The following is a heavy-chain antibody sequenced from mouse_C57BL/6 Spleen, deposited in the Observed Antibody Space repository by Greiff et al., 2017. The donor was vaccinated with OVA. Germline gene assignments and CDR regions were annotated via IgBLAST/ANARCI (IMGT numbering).Heavy chain of an antibody. V-gene: IGHV14-2*01. CDR1: GFNIKDYY. J-gene: IGHJ1*03. D-gene: IGHD1-1*01. Sequence: EVKVVESGAELVKPGASVKLSCTASGFNIKDYYMHWVKQRTEQGLEWIGRIDPEDGETKYAPKFQGKATITADTSSNTAYLQLSSLTSEDTAVYYCASHHYGSSPWWYFDVWGTGTTVTVSS. CDR3: ASHHYGSSPWWYFDV. CDR2: IDPEDGET.